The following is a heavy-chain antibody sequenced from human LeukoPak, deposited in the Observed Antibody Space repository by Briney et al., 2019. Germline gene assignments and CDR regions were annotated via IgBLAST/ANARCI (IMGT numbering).Heavy chain of an antibody. CDR1: GFIHCTVH. CDR3: VRNVGAGAPYCIDG. J-gene: IGHJ4*01. Sequence: QPGRSLSLTCTLSGFIHCTVHIECDRQAPGKGLEWVAVISYDGSNKYYTDSVKGRFTISRDNSKNTLYLQMNSLRAEETAVYLCVRNVGAGAPYCIDGWGQGTLVIVSS. D-gene: IGHD1-26*01. CDR2: ISYDGSNK. V-gene: IGHV3-30*03.